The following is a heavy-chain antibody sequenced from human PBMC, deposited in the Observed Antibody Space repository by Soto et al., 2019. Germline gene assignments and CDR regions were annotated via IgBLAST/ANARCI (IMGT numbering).Heavy chain of an antibody. J-gene: IGHJ4*02. CDR3: ARVPDCTNGVCYSGPYFDY. CDR1: GGSISSYY. Sequence: SETLSLTCTVSGGSISSYYWSWIRQPPGKGLEWIGYIYYSESTNYNPSLKSRVTISVDTSKNQFSLKLSSVTAADTAVYYCARVPDCTNGVCYSGPYFDYWGQGTLVTVSS. V-gene: IGHV4-59*01. D-gene: IGHD2-8*01. CDR2: IYYSEST.